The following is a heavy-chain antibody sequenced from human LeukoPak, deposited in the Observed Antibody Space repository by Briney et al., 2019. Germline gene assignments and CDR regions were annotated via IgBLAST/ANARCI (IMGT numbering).Heavy chain of an antibody. J-gene: IGHJ6*03. Sequence: SVKVSCKASGGTFSSYAISWVRQAPGQGLEWMGGIIPIFGTANYAQKFQGRVTITADESTSTAYMELSSLRSEDTAVYYCARATENIPPYYYYMDVWGKGTTVTVSS. D-gene: IGHD2/OR15-2a*01. V-gene: IGHV1-69*13. CDR1: GGTFSSYA. CDR2: IIPIFGTA. CDR3: ARATENIPPYYYYMDV.